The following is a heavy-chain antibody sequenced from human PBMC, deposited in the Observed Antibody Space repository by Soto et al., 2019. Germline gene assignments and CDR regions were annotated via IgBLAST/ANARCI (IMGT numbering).Heavy chain of an antibody. CDR2: IYYSGST. D-gene: IGHD6-19*01. V-gene: IGHV4-59*12. CDR1: GGSISTYY. Sequence: SETLSLTCTASGGSISTYYWSWIRQPPGKGLEWIGYIYYSGSTNYNPSLKSRVTISADRSKNQFSLKLSSVTAADTAVYYCARAHSSGWYFDYWGQGTPVTVSS. J-gene: IGHJ4*02. CDR3: ARAHSSGWYFDY.